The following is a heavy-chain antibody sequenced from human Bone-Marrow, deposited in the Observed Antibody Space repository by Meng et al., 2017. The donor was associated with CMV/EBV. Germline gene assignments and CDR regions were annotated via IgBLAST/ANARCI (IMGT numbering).Heavy chain of an antibody. Sequence: GGSLRLSCAASGFTFSSYSMNWVRQAPGKGLEWVSSISSSSSYIYYADSVEGRFTISRDNAKNSLYLQMNSLRAEDTAVYYCARSIVGATRLFDDWGQGTLVTVSS. D-gene: IGHD1-26*01. J-gene: IGHJ4*02. V-gene: IGHV3-21*01. CDR1: GFTFSSYS. CDR3: ARSIVGATRLFDD. CDR2: ISSSSSYI.